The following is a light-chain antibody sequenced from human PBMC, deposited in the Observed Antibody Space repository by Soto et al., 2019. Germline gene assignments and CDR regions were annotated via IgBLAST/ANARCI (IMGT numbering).Light chain of an antibody. V-gene: IGKV1-6*01. CDR1: QGIGKD. J-gene: IGKJ1*01. CDR2: GAS. Sequence: AIDMTQSPSSLSASVGDTVTITSRASQGIGKDLAWFQQRPGKAPKLLIYGASGLQNGVPSRFSGSGSGTDFTLTISGLQPEDFATYFCLQDFNYPWTFGQGTKVDIK. CDR3: LQDFNYPWT.